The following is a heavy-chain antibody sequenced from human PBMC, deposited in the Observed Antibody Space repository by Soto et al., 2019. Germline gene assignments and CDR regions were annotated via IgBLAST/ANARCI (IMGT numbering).Heavy chain of an antibody. CDR1: GFTFSDHY. Sequence: EVQLVESGGGLVQPGGSLRLSCAASGFTFSDHYMDWLRQAPGKGLEWVGRTRHKNXRFTTEYAASVKGRFTISRDASXXXXXXXXXXXXXXXXXXXXXXXXXXXVGYWGQGTLVTVAA. J-gene: IGHJ4*02. V-gene: IGHV3-72*01. CDR2: TRHKNXRFTT. CDR3: XXXXXXVGY.